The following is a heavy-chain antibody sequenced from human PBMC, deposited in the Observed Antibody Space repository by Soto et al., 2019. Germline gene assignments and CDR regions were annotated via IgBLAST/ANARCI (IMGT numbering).Heavy chain of an antibody. D-gene: IGHD4-17*01. Sequence: ASVKVSCKVSGYTLTELSMHWVRQAPGKGLEWMGGFDPEDGETIYAQKFQGRVTMTEDTSTDTAYMELSSLRSEDTAAYYCATLSIYGGNADAFDIWGQGTMVTVSS. CDR2: FDPEDGET. CDR1: GYTLTELS. V-gene: IGHV1-24*01. CDR3: ATLSIYGGNADAFDI. J-gene: IGHJ3*02.